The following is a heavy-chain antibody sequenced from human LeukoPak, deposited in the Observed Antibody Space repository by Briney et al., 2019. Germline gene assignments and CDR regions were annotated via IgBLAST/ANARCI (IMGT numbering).Heavy chain of an antibody. CDR3: ARGGSIYYYYGMGV. Sequence: PSETLSLTCTVSGGSISSGGYYWSWIRQHPGKGLEWIGYIYYSGSTYYNPSLKSRVTISVDTSKNQFSLKLSSVTAADTAVYYCARGGSIYYYYGMGVWGQGTTVTVSS. CDR1: GGSISSGGYY. V-gene: IGHV4-31*03. D-gene: IGHD2/OR15-2a*01. CDR2: IYYSGST. J-gene: IGHJ6*02.